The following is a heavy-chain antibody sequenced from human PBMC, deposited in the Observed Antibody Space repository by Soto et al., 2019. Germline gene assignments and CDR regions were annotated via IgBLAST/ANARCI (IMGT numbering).Heavy chain of an antibody. V-gene: IGHV3-23*01. CDR1: GLTFSSYA. D-gene: IGHD2-2*01. J-gene: IGHJ6*02. CDR2: IGESGTPT. CDR3: ARYLPGVRDYGMDV. Sequence: EVQLLESGGGLVQPGRSLRLSCAASGLTFSSYAMNWVRQAPGKGLEWVSLIGESGTPTYYADSVKGRFTISRDNSGNTLFLEMYSLRAEDTAVYYCARYLPGVRDYGMDVWGQGTTVTVSS.